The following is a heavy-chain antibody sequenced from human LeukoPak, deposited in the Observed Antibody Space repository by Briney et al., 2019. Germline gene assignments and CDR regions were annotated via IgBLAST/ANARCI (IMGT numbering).Heavy chain of an antibody. V-gene: IGHV3-30*18. J-gene: IGHJ4*02. Sequence: PGGSLRLSCAASGFTFSSYGMHWVRQAPGKGLEWVAVISYDGSNKYYADSVKGRFTISRDNSKNTLYLQMNSLRAEDTAVYYCAKRWSVDYWGQGTLVTVSS. D-gene: IGHD4-23*01. CDR2: ISYDGSNK. CDR3: AKRWSVDY. CDR1: GFTFSSYG.